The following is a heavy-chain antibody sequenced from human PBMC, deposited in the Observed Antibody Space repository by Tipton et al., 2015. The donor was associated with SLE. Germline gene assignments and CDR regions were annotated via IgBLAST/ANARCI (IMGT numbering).Heavy chain of an antibody. D-gene: IGHD5-12*01. V-gene: IGHV4-59*11. J-gene: IGHJ3*02. Sequence: LRLSCTVSGASISTHYWSWIRQPPGKGLEWIGYISYTGNTNFNPSLKSRVTMSVATSKNQFSLRLTSVTAADTAMYYGAGGGVATMGGYAFEIWGQGTMVTVPS. CDR2: ISYTGNT. CDR3: AGGGVATMGGYAFEI. CDR1: GASISTHY.